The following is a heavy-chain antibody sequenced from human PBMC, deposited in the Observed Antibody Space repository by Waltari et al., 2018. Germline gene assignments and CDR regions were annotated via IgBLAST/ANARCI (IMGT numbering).Heavy chain of an antibody. CDR1: GFTFSSYG. V-gene: IGHV3-33*01. D-gene: IGHD2-21*01. J-gene: IGHJ4*02. Sequence: QVQLVESGGGVVQPGRSLRLSCAASGFTFSSYGLHWVRQAPGKGLEWGAVIWYYGSNNYYADSVKGRFTISRDNSKNTLYLQMNSLRAEDTAVYYCARDLGVFIGVGDYWGQGTLVTVSS. CDR3: ARDLGVFIGVGDY. CDR2: IWYYGSNN.